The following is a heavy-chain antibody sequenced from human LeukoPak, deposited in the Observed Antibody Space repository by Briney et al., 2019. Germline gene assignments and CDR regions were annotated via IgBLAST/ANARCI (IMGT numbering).Heavy chain of an antibody. CDR2: IDSSSTTT. J-gene: IGHJ4*02. CDR3: ARDRVSRIDL. CDR1: GFSFNSYS. Sequence: GGSLSLSCSASGFSFNSYSLNWVRQPPGKGLEWISFIDSSSTTTYYADSVKGRFTMSRYNGKKSLYLHMTRSGVEATAVYYCARDRVSRIDLWGQGTVVTVSS. V-gene: IGHV3-48*01. D-gene: IGHD2-8*01.